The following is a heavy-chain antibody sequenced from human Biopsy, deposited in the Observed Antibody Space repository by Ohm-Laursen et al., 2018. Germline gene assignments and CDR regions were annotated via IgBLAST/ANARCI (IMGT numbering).Heavy chain of an antibody. CDR3: ARGMRSSGWPYFDS. CDR1: GDSVSSGSFY. J-gene: IGHJ4*02. D-gene: IGHD6-19*01. CDR2: IYDRGST. V-gene: IGHV4-61*01. Sequence: TLSFTCTVSGDSVSSGSFYWPWIRQPPGQGLEYIGNIYDRGSTANYNPSLESRVTMSVDMPKNQFSLKLSSVTAADTAIYYCARGMRSSGWPYFDSWGQGTLVTVSS.